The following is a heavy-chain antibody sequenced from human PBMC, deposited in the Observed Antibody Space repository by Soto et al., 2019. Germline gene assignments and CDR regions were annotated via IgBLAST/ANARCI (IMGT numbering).Heavy chain of an antibody. D-gene: IGHD4-17*01. CDR2: ISSSSSTI. CDR3: ARDINYGLFDY. V-gene: IGHV3-48*01. Sequence: EVQLVESGGGLVQPGGSLRLSYAASGFTFSSYSMNWVRQAPGKGLEWVSYISSSSSTIYYADSVKGRFTISRDNAKNSLYLQMNSLRAEDTAVYYCARDINYGLFDYWGHGTLVTVSS. CDR1: GFTFSSYS. J-gene: IGHJ4*01.